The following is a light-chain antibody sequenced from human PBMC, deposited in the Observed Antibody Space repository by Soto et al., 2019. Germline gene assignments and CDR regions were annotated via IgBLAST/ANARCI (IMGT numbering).Light chain of an antibody. CDR1: QSVSSD. CDR2: DAS. Sequence: EIVMTQSPATLSVSPGERATLPCRASQSVSSDLAWYQQKPGQAPRLLIYDASNRATGIPARFSGSGSGTDFTLTISSLEAEDFAVYYCQQRSNWPFTFGQGTRLEIK. CDR3: QQRSNWPFT. J-gene: IGKJ5*01. V-gene: IGKV3-11*01.